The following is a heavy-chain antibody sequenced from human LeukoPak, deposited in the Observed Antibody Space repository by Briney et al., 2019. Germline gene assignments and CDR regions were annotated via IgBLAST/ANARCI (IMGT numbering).Heavy chain of an antibody. CDR2: IKHSVST. Sequence: SETLSLTCAVYGGSFSGYYWSWIRQPPGKGLEWMGEIKHSVSTNYNPSLKSRVTISVDTSKNKFSLQLSSATAAATAVYYCARALAGHDYGDYKATPPFDTWGQGTLVTVSS. J-gene: IGHJ5*02. CDR1: GGSFSGYY. D-gene: IGHD4-17*01. CDR3: ARALAGHDYGDYKATPPFDT. V-gene: IGHV4-34*01.